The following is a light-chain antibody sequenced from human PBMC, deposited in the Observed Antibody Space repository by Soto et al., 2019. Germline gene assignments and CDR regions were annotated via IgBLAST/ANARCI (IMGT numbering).Light chain of an antibody. V-gene: IGKV3-20*01. CDR3: QKYATTPFT. CDR1: QSVSNNY. CDR2: GAS. J-gene: IGKJ3*01. Sequence: EIVLTQSPGTLSLSPGERATLSCRASQSVSNNYLAWYQQKTGQAPRLLIYGASSRATGIPDRLSGSGSGTDLNLTISRLEPEDFSVYYCQKYATTPFTFGPGTKVDIK.